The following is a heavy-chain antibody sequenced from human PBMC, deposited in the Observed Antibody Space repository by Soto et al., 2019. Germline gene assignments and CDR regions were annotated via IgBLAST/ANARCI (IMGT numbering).Heavy chain of an antibody. V-gene: IGHV7-4-1*01. CDR2: INTNTGNP. J-gene: IGHJ6*02. D-gene: IGHD2-2*01. CDR3: ARCSTSCYLFDGYYYYGMDV. Sequence: ASVKVSCKASGYTFTSYAMNWVRQAPGQGLEWMGWINTNTGNPTYAQGFTGRFVFSLDTSVSTAYLQICSLRSEDTAVYYCARCSTSCYLFDGYYYYGMDVWGQGTTVTVSS. CDR1: GYTFTSYA.